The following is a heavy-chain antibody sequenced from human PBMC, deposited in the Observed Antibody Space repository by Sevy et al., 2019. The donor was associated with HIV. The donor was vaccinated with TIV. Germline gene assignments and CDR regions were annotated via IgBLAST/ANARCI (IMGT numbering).Heavy chain of an antibody. CDR2: ISGYNVHT. V-gene: IGHV1-18*01. D-gene: IGHD6-13*01. Sequence: ASVKVSCKASGYTFITYGITWVRQAPGQGLEWMGWISGYNVHTKYARELQGRVTITTDTSTSTAYLELRSLTSDDTAVYSCARTGYSTLDRVAAADSSLDFWGQGTLVTVSS. CDR3: ARTGYSTLDRVAAADSSLDF. CDR1: GYTFITYG. J-gene: IGHJ4*02.